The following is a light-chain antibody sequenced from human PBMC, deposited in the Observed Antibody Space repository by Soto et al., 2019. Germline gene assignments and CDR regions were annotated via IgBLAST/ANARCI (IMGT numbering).Light chain of an antibody. Sequence: EIVMTQSPGTLSALPGQSATLPCRASQSVGTNLAWYQQKPGQAPRLLIYGASTRATGIPVRLSGSGSGTEFTLTISSLQSDDFAVYYCQQYNQWSPITFGQGTRLE. V-gene: IGKV3-15*01. CDR3: QQYNQWSPIT. J-gene: IGKJ5*01. CDR1: QSVGTN. CDR2: GAS.